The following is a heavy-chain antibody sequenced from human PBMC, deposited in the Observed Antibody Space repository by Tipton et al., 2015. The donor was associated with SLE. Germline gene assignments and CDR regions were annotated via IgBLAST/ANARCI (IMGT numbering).Heavy chain of an antibody. CDR2: VFYSGTT. V-gene: IGHV4-39*07. CDR1: GGSITTGSYY. CDR3: ARVVAAADY. D-gene: IGHD6-13*01. J-gene: IGHJ4*02. Sequence: TLSLTCTVSGGSITTGSYYWGWIRQPPGKGLEWIGSVFYSGTTYYNPSLKSRVTISVDTSKNQFSLKLSSVTAADTAVYYCARVVAAADYWGQGTLVTVSS.